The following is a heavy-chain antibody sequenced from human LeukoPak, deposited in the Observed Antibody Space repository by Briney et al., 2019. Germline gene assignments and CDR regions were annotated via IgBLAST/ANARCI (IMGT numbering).Heavy chain of an antibody. Sequence: GGSLRHSCAASGFTFGDYAMHWVRQAPGKGLEYVSAISSNGGSTYYANSVKGRFTISRDNSKNTLYLQMGSLRGEDMAVYYCARDWVGRMCLGVDLWRRGK. CDR2: ISSNGGST. CDR1: GFTFGDYA. J-gene: IGHJ6*03. V-gene: IGHV3-64*01. D-gene: IGHD3-3*01. CDR3: ARDWVGRMCLGVDLWR.